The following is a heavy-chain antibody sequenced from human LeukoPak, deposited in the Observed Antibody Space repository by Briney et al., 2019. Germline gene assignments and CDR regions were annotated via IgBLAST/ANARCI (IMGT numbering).Heavy chain of an antibody. CDR2: ISGSGGST. V-gene: IGHV3-23*01. Sequence: GGSLRLTCAASGFTFSSYAMSWVRQAPGKGLEWVSAISGSGGSTYYADSVKGRFTISRDNSKNTLYLQMNSLRAEDTAVYYCAKGGIGSYYYFDYWGQGTLVTVSS. J-gene: IGHJ4*02. D-gene: IGHD1-26*01. CDR1: GFTFSSYA. CDR3: AKGGIGSYYYFDY.